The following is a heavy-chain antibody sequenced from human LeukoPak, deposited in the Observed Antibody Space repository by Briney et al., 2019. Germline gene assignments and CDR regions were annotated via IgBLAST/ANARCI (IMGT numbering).Heavy chain of an antibody. CDR1: GFTFSSYA. CDR2: VDGGGDGT. Sequence: GGSLRLSCAASGFTFSSYAMHWVRQAPGRGLEWVSSVDGGGDGTYYADSEKGRFTISRDNSKDTLYLQMNGLRAEDTAVYFCAKQSAGSAAWYSLHYDFWGQGTLVTVSS. D-gene: IGHD6-13*01. V-gene: IGHV3-23*01. J-gene: IGHJ4*02. CDR3: AKQSAGSAAWYSLHYDF.